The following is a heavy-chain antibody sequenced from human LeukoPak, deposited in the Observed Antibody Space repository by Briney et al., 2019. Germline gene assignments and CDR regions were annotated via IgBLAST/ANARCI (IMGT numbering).Heavy chain of an antibody. CDR3: AKDGLQFSEWLPPLGY. CDR2: ISSSGSTI. D-gene: IGHD3-3*01. J-gene: IGHJ4*02. CDR1: GFTFSDYY. Sequence: GGSLRLSCAASGFTFSDYYMSWIRQAPGKGLEWVSYISSSGSTIYYADSVKGRFTISRDITKNTLYLQMNSLRAEDTAVYYCAKDGLQFSEWLPPLGYWGQGTLVTVSS. V-gene: IGHV3-11*01.